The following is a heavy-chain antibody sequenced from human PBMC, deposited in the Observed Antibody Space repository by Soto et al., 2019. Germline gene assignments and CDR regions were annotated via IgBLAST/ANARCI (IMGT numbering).Heavy chain of an antibody. Sequence: QVQLQESGPGLVRPSEALSLTCTVSNGSISHYYWSWIRQSPGKGLEWIAYIYDSVITNYNPSLKSRVTISLDTSKNQFSLKLSSVTAADTATYDCALGYLQFFDYCGQGMQVLVAS. V-gene: IGHV4-59*01. CDR1: NGSISHYY. D-gene: IGHD5-12*01. CDR3: ALGYLQFFDY. J-gene: IGHJ4*02. CDR2: IYDSVIT.